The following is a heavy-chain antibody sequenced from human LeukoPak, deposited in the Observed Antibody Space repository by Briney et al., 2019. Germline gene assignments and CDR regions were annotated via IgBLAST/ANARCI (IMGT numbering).Heavy chain of an antibody. Sequence: PSETLSLTRTVSGGSISSYYWSWIRQPPGKGLEWIGYIYYSGSTNYNPSLKSRVTISVDTSKNQFSLKLSSVTAADTAVYYCARGRAVAGRIDYWGQGTLVTVSS. V-gene: IGHV4-59*01. CDR1: GGSISSYY. J-gene: IGHJ4*02. CDR3: ARGRAVAGRIDY. D-gene: IGHD6-19*01. CDR2: IYYSGST.